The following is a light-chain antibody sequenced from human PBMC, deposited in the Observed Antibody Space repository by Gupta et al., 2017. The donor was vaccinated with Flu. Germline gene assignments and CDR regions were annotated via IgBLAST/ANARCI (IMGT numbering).Light chain of an antibody. CDR3: QSSDNGLSGWV. J-gene: IGLJ3*02. CDR1: SSNIGARYG. Sequence: QSVLTQPPSVSGAPGQRVTISCTGSSSNIGARYGVHWYQQLPGAVPKLLINSTTNRPSGVPDRFSACKSCTYASLAIAGLQAEDEADYYCQSSDNGLSGWVFGGGTKLTVL. V-gene: IGLV1-40*01. CDR2: STT.